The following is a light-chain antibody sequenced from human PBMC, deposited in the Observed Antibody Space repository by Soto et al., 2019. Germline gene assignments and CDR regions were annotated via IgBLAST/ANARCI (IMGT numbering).Light chain of an antibody. Sequence: QSVLTQPRSVSGSPGQSVTISCAGTSGDVGGYNYVSWYQQHPGKAPKLMIYDVSQRPSGVPDRFSGSKSGNTASLTISGLQAEDEADYYCCSYAGSYTVVFGGGTKLTVL. CDR2: DVS. J-gene: IGLJ2*01. CDR3: CSYAGSYTVV. V-gene: IGLV2-11*01. CDR1: SGDVGGYNY.